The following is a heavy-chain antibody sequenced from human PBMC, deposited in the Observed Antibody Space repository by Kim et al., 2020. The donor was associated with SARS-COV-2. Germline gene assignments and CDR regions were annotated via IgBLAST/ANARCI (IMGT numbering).Heavy chain of an antibody. CDR2: TSGDGSDT. V-gene: IGHV3-74*01. CDR1: GFTFGSSC. J-gene: IGHJ4*02. CDR3: ARDYSAYS. Sequence: GGSLRLSCAASGFTFGSSCMLWVRQAPGKGLVWVSRTSGDGSDTSYADSVKGRFTMSRDNARNTLYLQMNSLRAEDTALYYCARDYSAYSWGQGTLVTVSS. D-gene: IGHD2-21*01.